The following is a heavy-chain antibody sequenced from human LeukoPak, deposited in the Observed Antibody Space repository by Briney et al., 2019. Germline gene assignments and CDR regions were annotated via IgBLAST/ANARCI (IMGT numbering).Heavy chain of an antibody. CDR1: GGSISSSSYY. D-gene: IGHD1-26*01. CDR2: IYYSGST. V-gene: IGHV4-39*01. J-gene: IGHJ5*02. Sequence: SETLSLTCTVSGGSISSSSYYWGWIRQPPGKGLEWIGSIYYSGSTYYNPSLKSRVTISVDTSKNQFSLKLSSVTAADTAVYYCARHAGGATGPYDWFDPRGQGTLVTVSS. CDR3: ARHAGGATGPYDWFDP.